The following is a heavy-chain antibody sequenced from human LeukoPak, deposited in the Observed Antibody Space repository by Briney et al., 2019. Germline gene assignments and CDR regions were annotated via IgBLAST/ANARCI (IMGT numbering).Heavy chain of an antibody. CDR3: AKGGHVAHLINFDY. CDR1: GYTFTSYY. J-gene: IGHJ4*02. Sequence: ASVTVSCKASGYTFTSYYMHWVRQAPGQGLEWMGIINPSDDSTSYAQKFQGRVTMTRDTSTSTVYMELSSLRSEDTAVYYCAKGGHVAHLINFDYWGQGTLVTVSS. CDR2: INPSDDST. D-gene: IGHD2-21*01. V-gene: IGHV1-46*01.